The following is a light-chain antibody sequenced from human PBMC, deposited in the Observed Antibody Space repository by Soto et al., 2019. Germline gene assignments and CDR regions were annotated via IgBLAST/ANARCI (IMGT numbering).Light chain of an antibody. J-gene: IGLJ2*01. V-gene: IGLV2-14*01. CDR3: SSYTSSSPPYVV. CDR1: SSDVGGYNY. CDR2: EVS. Sequence: QSALTQPASVSGSPGQSITISCTGTSSDVGGYNYVSWYQQHPGKAPKLMIYEVSNRPSGVSNRFSGSKSGNTASLTISGLQDEDEADYYCSSYTSSSPPYVVFGGGTKLTVL.